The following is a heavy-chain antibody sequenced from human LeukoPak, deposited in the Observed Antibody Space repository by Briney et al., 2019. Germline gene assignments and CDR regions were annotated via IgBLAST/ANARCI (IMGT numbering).Heavy chain of an antibody. V-gene: IGHV4-38-2*01. CDR2: IYHSGST. CDR1: GYSISSGYY. D-gene: IGHD2-2*01. J-gene: IGHJ5*02. CDR3: ASHDGDCSNTSCLNWFDP. Sequence: PSETLSLTCVVSGYSISSGYYWGWVRPPPGKGLEWIGRIYHSGSTYYNPSLKSRVTISLDTSKNHFSLKLTSVTAGDTAVYYCASHDGDCSNTSCLNWFDPWGQGTLVTVSS.